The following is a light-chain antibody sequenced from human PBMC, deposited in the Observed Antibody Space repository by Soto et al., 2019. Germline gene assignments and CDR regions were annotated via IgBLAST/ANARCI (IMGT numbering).Light chain of an antibody. CDR1: QDISNY. CDR2: GAS. Sequence: DLLMTPSPSSLSASVGDRVTITCRASQDISNYLAWYQQKPGKVPKLLIYGASTLQSGFPSRFSGSGSGTAFTLTISSLQTEDVATYYCQNYNRAPWTFGQGTKVESK. V-gene: IGKV1-27*01. J-gene: IGKJ1*01. CDR3: QNYNRAPWT.